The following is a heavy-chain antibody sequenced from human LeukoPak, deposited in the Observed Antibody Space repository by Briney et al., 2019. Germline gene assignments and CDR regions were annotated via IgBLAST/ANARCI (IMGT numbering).Heavy chain of an antibody. CDR2: INSDGSTT. CDR3: ARADYTTSKIIR. Sequence: GGSLRLSSAGSGFTFSRYRMFCVRHAPGKGLLWVSRINSDGSTTNYAASVKGRFTISRDNAKTTLYLQMNSLRAEDTAVYYCARADYTTSKIIRWGQGTLVTVSS. J-gene: IGHJ4*02. D-gene: IGHD1-1*01. V-gene: IGHV3-74*01. CDR1: GFTFSRYR.